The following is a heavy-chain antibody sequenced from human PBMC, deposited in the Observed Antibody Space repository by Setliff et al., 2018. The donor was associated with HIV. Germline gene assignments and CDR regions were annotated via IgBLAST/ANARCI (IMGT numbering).Heavy chain of an antibody. CDR1: GFTFSTYG. V-gene: IGHV3-33*01. Sequence: GGSLRLSCAASGFTFSTYGMHWVRQAPGKGLEWVALIWSDGSDKYYADSVKGRFTLYKDNSKNTLYLQMNSLRAEDTAVYYCARDRVESLWFGDLNYMDVWGKGTTVTV. CDR3: ARDRVESLWFGDLNYMDV. CDR2: IWSDGSDK. J-gene: IGHJ6*03. D-gene: IGHD3-10*01.